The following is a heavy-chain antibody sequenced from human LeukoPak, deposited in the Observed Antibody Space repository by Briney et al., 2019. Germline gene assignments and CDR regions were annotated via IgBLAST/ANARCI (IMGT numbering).Heavy chain of an antibody. V-gene: IGHV3-33*01. CDR2: IWHDGRNQ. D-gene: IGHD3-3*01. Sequence: PGGSLRLSCAASGFTFSNFGMSWVRQAPGEGLEWVAVIWHDGRNQHYADCVKGRFTISRDNAKGTLYLQMNRLRGEDTAVYYCARQTWTYDLDYWGQGTLLTVSS. CDR1: GFTFSNFG. CDR3: ARQTWTYDLDY. J-gene: IGHJ4*02.